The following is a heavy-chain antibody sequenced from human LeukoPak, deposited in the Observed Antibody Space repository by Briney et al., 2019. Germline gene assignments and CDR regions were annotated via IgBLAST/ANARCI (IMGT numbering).Heavy chain of an antibody. Sequence: IXYXXSXNYNPSLKSRVTISVDTSKNQFSLKLSSVTAADTAVYYCASGAMYYDILTGYYNDQYYFDYWGQGALVTVSS. CDR2: IXYXXSX. J-gene: IGHJ4*02. CDR3: ASGAMYYDILTGYYNDQYYFDY. V-gene: IGHV4-59*08. D-gene: IGHD3-9*01.